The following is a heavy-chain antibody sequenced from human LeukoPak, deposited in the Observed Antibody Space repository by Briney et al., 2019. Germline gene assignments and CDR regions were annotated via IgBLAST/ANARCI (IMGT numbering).Heavy chain of an antibody. CDR1: GFTFSSYE. V-gene: IGHV3-23*01. Sequence: GGSLRLSCAASGFTFSSYEMNWVRQAPGKGLEWVSAISGSGGSTYYADSVKGRFTISRDNSKNTLYLQMNSLRAEDTAVYYCAKVMGSYDSSGYYASFDYWGQGTLVTVSS. J-gene: IGHJ4*02. CDR3: AKVMGSYDSSGYYASFDY. CDR2: ISGSGGST. D-gene: IGHD3-22*01.